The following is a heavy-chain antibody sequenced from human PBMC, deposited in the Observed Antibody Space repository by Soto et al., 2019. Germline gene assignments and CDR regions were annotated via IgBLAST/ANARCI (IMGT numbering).Heavy chain of an antibody. CDR1: GGTLSNYA. V-gene: IGHV1-69*01. CDR3: ARITMPRGVTRNYYYYYGMDV. J-gene: IGHJ6*02. Sequence: QVQLVQSGAEVKKPGSSVKVSCKASGGTLSNYAITWVRQAPGQGLEWLGGIIPIFDTPNYAQKFQGRVTITADESTSTAYMEVRRLRSEDTAVYYCARITMPRGVTRNYYYYYGMDVWGQGTTVTVSS. CDR2: IIPIFDTP. D-gene: IGHD3-10*01.